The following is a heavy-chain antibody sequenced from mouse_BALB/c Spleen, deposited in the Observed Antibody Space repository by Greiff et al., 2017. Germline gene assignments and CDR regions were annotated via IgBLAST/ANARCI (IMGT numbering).Heavy chain of an antibody. Sequence: QVQLQQPGAELVKPGASVKLSCKASGYTFTSYYMYWVKQRPGQGLEWIGGINPSNGGTNFNEKFKSKATLTVDKSSSTAYMQLSSLTSEDSAVYYCARGLFITTVVAPYYYAMDYWGQGTSVTVSS. CDR1: GYTFTSYY. CDR2: INPSNGGT. CDR3: ARGLFITTVVAPYYYAMDY. V-gene: IGHV1S81*02. D-gene: IGHD1-1*01. J-gene: IGHJ4*01.